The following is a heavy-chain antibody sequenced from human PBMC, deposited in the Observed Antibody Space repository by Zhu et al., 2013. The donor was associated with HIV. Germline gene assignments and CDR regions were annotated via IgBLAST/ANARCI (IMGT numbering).Heavy chain of an antibody. Sequence: QVQLMQSGAEVKKPGSSVKVSCKASGGSFSSFSINWVRQAPGQGLEWMGGIVPIFNTVNYAQRFQGRVTITADKSTSTAYMELSSLRSEDTAVYYCAREAAVAGTFDYWGQGTLVTVSS. D-gene: IGHD6-19*01. V-gene: IGHV1-69*06. CDR2: IVPIFNTV. CDR3: AREAAVAGTFDY. J-gene: IGHJ4*02. CDR1: GGSFSSFS.